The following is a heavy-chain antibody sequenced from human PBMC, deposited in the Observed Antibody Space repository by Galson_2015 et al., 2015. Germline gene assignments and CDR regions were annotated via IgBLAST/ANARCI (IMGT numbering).Heavy chain of an antibody. CDR3: AKDGYYTSTSCYPHHFDY. CDR2: ISNDGSNK. V-gene: IGHV3-30*18. D-gene: IGHD2-2*03. Sequence: SLRLSCAASGFTFSYYGMHWVRQAPGKGLEWVAVISNDGSNKYYADSVKGRFTISRDNSKNTLYLQMYSLRPEDTAVYYCAKDGYYTSTSCYPHHFDYWGQGTLVTVSS. J-gene: IGHJ4*02. CDR1: GFTFSYYG.